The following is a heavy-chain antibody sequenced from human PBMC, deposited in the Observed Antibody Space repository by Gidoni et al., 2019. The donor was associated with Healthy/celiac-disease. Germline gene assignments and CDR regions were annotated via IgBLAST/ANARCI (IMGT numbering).Heavy chain of an antibody. CDR2: ISSSSSYT. D-gene: IGHD6-19*01. CDR1: GFTFSDYY. Sequence: QVQLVESGGGLVKPGGSLRLSCAASGFTFSDYYMSWIRQAPGKGLEWVSYISSSSSYTNYADSVKGRFTISRDNAKNSLYLQMNSLRAEDTAVYYCARVLSSSGWYSWYFDLWGRGTLVTVSS. J-gene: IGHJ2*01. CDR3: ARVLSSSGWYSWYFDL. V-gene: IGHV3-11*06.